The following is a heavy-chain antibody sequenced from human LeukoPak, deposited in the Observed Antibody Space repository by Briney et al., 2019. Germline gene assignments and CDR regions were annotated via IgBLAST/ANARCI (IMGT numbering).Heavy chain of an antibody. Sequence: RASVKVSCKPSGGTFSIYAISWVRQAPGQGLEWMGGIIPIFGTANYAQKFQGRVTITADESTSTAYMELSSLRSEDTAVYYCARGRYGMGGYFKYYFDYWGQGTLVTVSS. D-gene: IGHD3-22*01. V-gene: IGHV1-69*13. J-gene: IGHJ4*02. CDR2: IIPIFGTA. CDR1: GGTFSIYA. CDR3: ARGRYGMGGYFKYYFDY.